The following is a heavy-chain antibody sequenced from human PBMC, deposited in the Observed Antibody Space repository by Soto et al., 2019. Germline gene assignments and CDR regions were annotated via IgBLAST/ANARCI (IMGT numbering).Heavy chain of an antibody. CDR2: IYYSGTT. V-gene: IGHV4-28*01. J-gene: IGHJ4*02. CDR3: ARREIQGPIDY. CDR1: GYSISSSNW. Sequence: QVQLQESGPGLVKPSDTLSLTCAVSGYSISSSNWWGWIRQPPGKGLEWIGYIYYSGTTYYNPSLKSRVTMPVDTSKNQFSLKLTSVTAVETAVYYCARREIQGPIDYWGQGTLVTVSS. D-gene: IGHD1-26*01.